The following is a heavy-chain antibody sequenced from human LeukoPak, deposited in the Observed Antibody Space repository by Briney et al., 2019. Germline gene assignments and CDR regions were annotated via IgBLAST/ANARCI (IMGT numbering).Heavy chain of an antibody. Sequence: ASVKVSCKASGYTFTSYGISWVRQAPGQGLEWMGWISAYNGNTNYAQKFQGRVTMTRDTSISTAYMELSRLRSDDTAVYYCARVRGVIPLFNDAFDIWGQGTMVTVSS. V-gene: IGHV1-18*01. D-gene: IGHD3-10*01. J-gene: IGHJ3*02. CDR1: GYTFTSYG. CDR3: ARVRGVIPLFNDAFDI. CDR2: ISAYNGNT.